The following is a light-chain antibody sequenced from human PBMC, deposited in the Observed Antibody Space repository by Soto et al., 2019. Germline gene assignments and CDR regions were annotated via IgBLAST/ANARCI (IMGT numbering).Light chain of an antibody. V-gene: IGKV3-15*01. Sequence: EIVMTQSPATLSVSPGERATLSCRASQSVSSNLAWYQQKPGQAPRLLIYGASTRATGIPARFSGSGSGTEFTLTISSLQSEDFAGYYWQQYNNWPPWTFGQGTQVAIK. CDR3: QQYNNWPPWT. J-gene: IGKJ1*01. CDR1: QSVSSN. CDR2: GAS.